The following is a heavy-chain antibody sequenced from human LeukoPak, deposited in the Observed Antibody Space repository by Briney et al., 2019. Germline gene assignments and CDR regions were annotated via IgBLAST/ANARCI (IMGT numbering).Heavy chain of an antibody. CDR2: INHSGST. Sequence: PSETLSLTCAVYGGSFSGYYWSWIRQPPGKGLEWIGEINHSGSTNYNPSLKSRVTISVDTSKNQFSLKLSSVTAADTAVYYCARASPLDYGDYVLAFDIWGQGTMVTVSS. D-gene: IGHD4-17*01. CDR3: ARASPLDYGDYVLAFDI. CDR1: GGSFSGYY. J-gene: IGHJ3*02. V-gene: IGHV4-34*01.